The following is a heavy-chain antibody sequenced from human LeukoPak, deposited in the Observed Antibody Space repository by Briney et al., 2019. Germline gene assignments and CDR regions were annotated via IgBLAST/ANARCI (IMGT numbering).Heavy chain of an antibody. CDR3: AKDLRDIVVLATAPKVY. J-gene: IGHJ4*02. V-gene: IGHV3-23*01. CDR1: GFTFSSYA. D-gene: IGHD2-2*01. Sequence: PGGPLRLSCAASGFTFSSYAMTWVRQAPGKGLEWVSHISGRGDSTYSADSVKGRFTISRDNSKNTLYLQMNSLRAEDTAVYYCAKDLRDIVVLATAPKVYWGQGTLVTVSS. CDR2: ISGRGDST.